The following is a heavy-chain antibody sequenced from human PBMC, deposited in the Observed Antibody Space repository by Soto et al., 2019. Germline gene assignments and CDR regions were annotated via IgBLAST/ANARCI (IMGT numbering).Heavy chain of an antibody. CDR1: GYTLTSYD. D-gene: IGHD3-3*01. V-gene: IGHV1-8*01. CDR2: MNHNSGNT. Sequence: QVQLVQSGAEVKKPGASVKVSCKASGYTLTSYDINWGRQATGQGVEWMGWMNHNSGNTGYAQKFQGRVTMTRNTSISTAYMELSSLRSEDTAVYYCARAPSLTLLERLETDWFDPWGQGTLVTVSS. CDR3: ARAPSLTLLERLETDWFDP. J-gene: IGHJ5*02.